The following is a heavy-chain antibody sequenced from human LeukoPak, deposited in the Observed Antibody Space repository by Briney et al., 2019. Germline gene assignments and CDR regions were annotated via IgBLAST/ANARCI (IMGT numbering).Heavy chain of an antibody. CDR3: ARAEGGGYYYDSSGYDQPPSLFVY. CDR1: GFTFSSYA. CDR2: ISGSGGST. D-gene: IGHD3-22*01. V-gene: IGHV3-23*01. J-gene: IGHJ4*02. Sequence: GGSLRLSCAASGFTFSSYAMSWVRQAPVKGLEWVSAISGSGGSTYYADSVKGRFTISRDNSKNTLYLQMNNLRSDDTAVYYCARAEGGGYYYDSSGYDQPPSLFVYWGQGTLVTVSS.